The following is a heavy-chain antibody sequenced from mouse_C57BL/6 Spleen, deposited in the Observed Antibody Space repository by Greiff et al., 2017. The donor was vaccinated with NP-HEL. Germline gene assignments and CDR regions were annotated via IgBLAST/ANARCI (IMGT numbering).Heavy chain of an antibody. Sequence: EVQLQQSGPGLVKPSQSLSLTCSVTGYSITSGYYWNWIRQFPGNKLEWMGYISYDGSNNYNPSLKNRNSITRDTSKNQFFLKLNSVTTEDTATYYCARDAVVDSFAYWGQGTLVTVSA. V-gene: IGHV3-6*01. D-gene: IGHD1-1*01. CDR2: ISYDGSN. CDR3: ARDAVVDSFAY. J-gene: IGHJ3*01. CDR1: GYSITSGYY.